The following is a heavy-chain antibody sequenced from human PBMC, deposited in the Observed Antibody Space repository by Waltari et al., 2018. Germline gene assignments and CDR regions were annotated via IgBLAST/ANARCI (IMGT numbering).Heavy chain of an antibody. D-gene: IGHD2-8*01. CDR1: GFTFPNHP. CDR3: ARDRTNVVVFGGTTGGLDV. Sequence: QVQLVESGGGVVQPGMSLKLSCASSGFTFPNHPMHWVRQAPGKGPEGLAVISYGGRSKDYASSGESRFSIDRGKAENTLYLQMNSRRVEDTAVYYCARDRTNVVVFGGTTGGLDVWGQGTTVIVSS. J-gene: IGHJ6*02. CDR2: ISYGGRSK. V-gene: IGHV3-30*17.